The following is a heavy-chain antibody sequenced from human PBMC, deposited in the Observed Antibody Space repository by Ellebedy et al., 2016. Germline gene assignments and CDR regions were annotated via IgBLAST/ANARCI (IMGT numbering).Heavy chain of an antibody. Sequence: ASVKVSCKVSGYTLTELSMHWVRQAPGKGLEWMGGFDPEDGETIYAQKFQGRVTITADKSTSTAYMDLSSLRSEDTAIYYCARDYPSVFTGFAFWGQGTVVIVSS. V-gene: IGHV1-24*01. D-gene: IGHD3-16*01. CDR3: ARDYPSVFTGFAF. CDR2: FDPEDGET. CDR1: GYTLTELS. J-gene: IGHJ5*01.